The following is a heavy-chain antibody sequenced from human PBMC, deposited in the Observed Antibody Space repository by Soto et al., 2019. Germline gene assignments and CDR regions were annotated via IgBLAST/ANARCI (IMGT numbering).Heavy chain of an antibody. CDR2: ISSSSSTI. CDR3: ARDLSCGRSDY. D-gene: IGHD6-25*01. CDR1: GFTFSSYS. J-gene: IGHJ4*02. Sequence: EVQLVESGGGLVQPGGSLRLSCAASGFTFSSYSMNWVRQAPGKGLEWVSYISSSSSTIYYANSVKGRFTISRDNAKNSLYLQMNSLGDEDTAVYYSARDLSCGRSDYGGQGTLVTVSS. V-gene: IGHV3-48*02.